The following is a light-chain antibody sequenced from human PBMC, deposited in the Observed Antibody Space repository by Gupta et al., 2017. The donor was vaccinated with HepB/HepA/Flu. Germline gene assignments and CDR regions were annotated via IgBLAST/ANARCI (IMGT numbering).Light chain of an antibody. J-gene: IGKJ4*01. CDR2: DAS. CDR3: QQRSNWPLT. Sequence: EMVFTQPPATLSLSPGERATLSCRASQSVGSQLAWYQQKPGQAPRLVISDASNRATGVPARFSGGGSGTDFTLTISSLESEDFAVYYCQQRSNWPLTFGGGTKVEIK. V-gene: IGKV3-11*01. CDR1: QSVGSQ.